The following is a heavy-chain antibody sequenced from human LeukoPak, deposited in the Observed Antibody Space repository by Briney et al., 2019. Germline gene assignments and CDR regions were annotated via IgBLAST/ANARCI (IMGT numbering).Heavy chain of an antibody. D-gene: IGHD1-1*01. Sequence: GGSLRLSCVASEFTVSSNYMSWVRQAPGKGLEWVSSITSSTTYTYYADSVKGRFTISRDNAKNSLLLQMNSLRAEDTAVYYCVRCTFVLHKRCSAFDVWGQGTMVTVSA. J-gene: IGHJ3*01. V-gene: IGHV3-21*01. CDR1: EFTVSSNY. CDR3: VRCTFVLHKRCSAFDV. CDR2: ITSSTTYT.